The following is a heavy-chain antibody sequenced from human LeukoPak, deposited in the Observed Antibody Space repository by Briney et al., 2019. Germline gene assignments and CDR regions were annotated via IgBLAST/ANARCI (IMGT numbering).Heavy chain of an antibody. CDR2: INPNSGGT. D-gene: IGHD4-23*01. Sequence: ASVKVSCKASGYTFTGYYMHWVRQAPGQGLEWMGRINPNSGGTNYAQKFQGRVTMTRDTSISTAYMELSRLRSDDTAVYYCARVLQSYGGKTRSDYWGQGTLVTVSS. CDR1: GYTFTGYY. V-gene: IGHV1-2*06. J-gene: IGHJ4*02. CDR3: ARVLQSYGGKTRSDY.